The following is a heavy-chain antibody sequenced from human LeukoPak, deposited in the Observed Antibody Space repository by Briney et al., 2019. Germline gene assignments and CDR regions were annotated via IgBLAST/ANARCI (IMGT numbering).Heavy chain of an antibody. V-gene: IGHV3-48*03. J-gene: IGHJ4*02. CDR2: ISSSGSTI. CDR3: ARMVRGVLDY. D-gene: IGHD3-10*01. CDR1: GFTCSSYE. Sequence: GGPLTLSCSASGFTCSSYEMNWVRQAPGKGLEWVSYISSSGSTIYYADSVKGRFTISRDNAKNSLYLQMTSLRAEDTDVYYCARMVRGVLDYWGQGTLVTVSS.